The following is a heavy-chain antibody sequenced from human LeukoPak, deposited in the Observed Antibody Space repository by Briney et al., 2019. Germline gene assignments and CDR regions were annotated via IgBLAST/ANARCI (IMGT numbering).Heavy chain of an antibody. CDR2: ISGDGGST. V-gene: IGHV3-43*02. CDR1: GFTFDDYA. D-gene: IGHD6-6*01. CDR3: AKDSVSVSSSSYYYYGMDV. J-gene: IGHJ6*02. Sequence: GGSLRLSCAASGFTFDDYAMHWVRQAPGKGLEWVSLISGDGGSTYYADSVKGRFTISRDNSKNSLYLQTNSLRTEDTALYYCAKDSVSVSSSSYYYYGMDVWGQGTTVTVSS.